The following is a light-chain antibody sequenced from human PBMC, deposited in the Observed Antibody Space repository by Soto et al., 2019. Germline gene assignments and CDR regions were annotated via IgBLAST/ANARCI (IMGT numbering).Light chain of an antibody. CDR2: DAS. Sequence: DIQMTQSPSTLSASVGDRVTITCRASQSISSWLAWYQQKPGKAPKPLIYDASSLESGVPSRFSGSGSGTEFTLTISSLQPDDFATYYCQQYNSYSWTFGQGTRWIS. J-gene: IGKJ1*01. CDR3: QQYNSYSWT. V-gene: IGKV1-5*01. CDR1: QSISSW.